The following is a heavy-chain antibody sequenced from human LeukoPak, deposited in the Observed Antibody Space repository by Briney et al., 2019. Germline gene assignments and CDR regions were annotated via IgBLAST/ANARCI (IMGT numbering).Heavy chain of an antibody. J-gene: IGHJ4*02. V-gene: IGHV1-24*01. D-gene: IGHD2-2*01. CDR3: ASGFAYQYFDS. CDR1: GYTLIALS. CDR2: FDPEDGET. Sequence: ASVTVSCKVSGYTLIALSIHWVRQAPGKGLEWMGGFDPEDGETIYAQKFQGGFTMTEDTSTDTAYMELSSLTSEDTAVYYCASGFAYQYFDSWGQGTLVTVSS.